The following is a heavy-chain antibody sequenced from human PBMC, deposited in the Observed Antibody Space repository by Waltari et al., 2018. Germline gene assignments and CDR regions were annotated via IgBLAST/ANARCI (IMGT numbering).Heavy chain of an antibody. CDR2: IYYGGDK. Sequence: QVDLQQAGPGLVRPSETLSLTCRVSGSFISSHYWSWCRQYPGKGLEWIVFIYYGGDKNYNPSFKSRVTISVDTSKSQVSLVLTSVTAADTAVYFCAGTTWRFGNNIDSWGQGTLVTVSS. V-gene: IGHV4-59*11. D-gene: IGHD3-3*01. CDR3: AGTTWRFGNNIDS. J-gene: IGHJ4*02. CDR1: GSFISSHY.